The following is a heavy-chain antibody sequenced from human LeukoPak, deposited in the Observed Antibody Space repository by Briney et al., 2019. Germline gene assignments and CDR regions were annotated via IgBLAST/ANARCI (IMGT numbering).Heavy chain of an antibody. CDR1: GFTFSGFA. Sequence: GGSLRLSCAASGFTFSGFAMHWVRQAPGKGLEWVAVISYDGSNKYYADSVKGRFTISRDNSEHTLYLQMNSLRAEDTAVFYCAKDMCSSPSCSRRAFDIWGQGTMVTVSS. CDR3: AKDMCSSPSCSRRAFDI. J-gene: IGHJ3*02. D-gene: IGHD2-2*01. V-gene: IGHV3-30-3*01. CDR2: ISYDGSNK.